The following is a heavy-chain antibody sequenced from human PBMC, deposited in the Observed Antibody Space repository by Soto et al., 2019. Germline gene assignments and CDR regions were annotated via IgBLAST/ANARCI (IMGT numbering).Heavy chain of an antibody. J-gene: IGHJ4*02. D-gene: IGHD6-19*01. CDR1: GYTFTSYG. CDR2: ISAYNGNT. CDR3: ARDVRHSSGWSEDY. Sequence: ASVKVSCKASGYTFTSYGISWVRQAPGQGLEWMGWISAYNGNTNYAQKLQGRVTMATDTSTSTAYMELRSLRSDDTAVYYCARDVRHSSGWSEDYWGQGTLVTVSS. V-gene: IGHV1-18*01.